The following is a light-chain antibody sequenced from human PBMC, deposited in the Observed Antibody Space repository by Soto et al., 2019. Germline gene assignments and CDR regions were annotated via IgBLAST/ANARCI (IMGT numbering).Light chain of an antibody. CDR2: GIS. CDR1: QSVNSNY. J-gene: IGKJ5*01. V-gene: IGKV3-20*01. CDR3: QQYSSSPIT. Sequence: ELVMTQSPATLSVSPWERASLSCRASQSVNSNYLAWYQQKPGQAPRLLIYGISSRATGIPDRFSGGGSGTDFSLTISRLDPEDFAVYYCQQYSSSPITFGQGTRLEIK.